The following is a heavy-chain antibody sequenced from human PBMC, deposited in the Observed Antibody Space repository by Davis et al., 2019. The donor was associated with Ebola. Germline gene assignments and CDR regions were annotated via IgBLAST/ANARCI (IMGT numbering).Heavy chain of an antibody. CDR1: GYTFTSYG. D-gene: IGHD6-19*01. CDR3: ARSRGQWLGDWFDP. J-gene: IGHJ5*02. CDR2: IIPIFGTA. Sequence: SVKVSCKASGYTFTSYGISWVRQAPGQGLEWMGGIIPIFGTANYAQKFQGRVTITADESTSTAYMELSSLRSEDTAVYYCARSRGQWLGDWFDPWGQGTLVTVSS. V-gene: IGHV1-69*13.